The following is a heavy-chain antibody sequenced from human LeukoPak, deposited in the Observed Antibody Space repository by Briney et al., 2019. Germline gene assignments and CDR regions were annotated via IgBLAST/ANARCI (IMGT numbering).Heavy chain of an antibody. D-gene: IGHD6-19*01. V-gene: IGHV4-4*07. CDR3: ARDVRYASGWSTPES. Sequence: KPSATLSLTCTVSGGSIINHYWSWIRQPAGKGLEWIGRIYSSGSANYSPSLKSRVSMSIDTSNNHFSLNLTSVTAADTALYFCARDVRYASGWSTPESWGQGTLVTVSS. CDR2: IYSSGSA. CDR1: GGSIINHY. J-gene: IGHJ5*02.